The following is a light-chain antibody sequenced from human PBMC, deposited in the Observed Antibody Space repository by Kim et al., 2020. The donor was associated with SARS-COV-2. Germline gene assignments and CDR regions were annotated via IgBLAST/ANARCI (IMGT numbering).Light chain of an antibody. CDR3: SAWDISLSAWV. Sequence: QAGLTQPPSVSKGLRQTATLTCTGNGNNVGNQGAAWLQQHQGHPPKLLSYTNDIRPSGISERLSASSSGNTASLTITGLQPEDEADYYCSAWDISLSAWVFGGGTQLTVL. J-gene: IGLJ3*02. V-gene: IGLV10-54*01. CDR2: TND. CDR1: GNNVGNQG.